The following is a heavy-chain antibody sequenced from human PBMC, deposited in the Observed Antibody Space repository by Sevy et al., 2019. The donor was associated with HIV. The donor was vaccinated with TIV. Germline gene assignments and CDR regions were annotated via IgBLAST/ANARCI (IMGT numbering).Heavy chain of an antibody. J-gene: IGHJ4*02. CDR1: GFTFSDYY. D-gene: IGHD1-26*01. CDR2: ISSSGSTI. Sequence: GGSLRLSCAASGFTFSDYYMSWIRQAPGKGLEWVAYISSSGSTIYDEDSVKGRFTISRDNAKNSLYLQMNSLRAEDTAVYCCARDLGGSYADYWGQGTLVTVSS. V-gene: IGHV3-11*01. CDR3: ARDLGGSYADY.